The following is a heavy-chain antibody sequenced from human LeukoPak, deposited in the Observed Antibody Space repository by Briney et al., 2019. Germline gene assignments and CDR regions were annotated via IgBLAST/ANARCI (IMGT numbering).Heavy chain of an antibody. V-gene: IGHV3-30*04. Sequence: GGSLRLSCVASEFNFMSYSMQWVRQAPVKGLQWVAAISYDGSNIYYGDSVKGRFTISRDNSKNTLYLQMNNLRTEDTAVYYCARIPLDGHWYFDLWDRGTLVTVSS. CDR3: ARIPLDGHWYFDL. CDR2: ISYDGSNI. D-gene: IGHD5-24*01. J-gene: IGHJ2*01. CDR1: EFNFMSYS.